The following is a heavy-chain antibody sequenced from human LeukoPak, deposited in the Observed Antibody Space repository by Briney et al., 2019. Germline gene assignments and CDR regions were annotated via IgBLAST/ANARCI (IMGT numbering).Heavy chain of an antibody. D-gene: IGHD3-9*01. CDR2: ISSSSSYI. CDR3: ASGDYYDISDFGY. CDR1: GGSISSSGSF. V-gene: IGHV3-21*01. J-gene: IGHJ4*02. Sequence: PSETLSLTCTVSGGSISSSGSFWDWVRQAPGKGLEWVSSISSSSSYIYYADSVKGRFTISRDNAKNSLYLQMNSLRAEDTAVYYCASGDYYDISDFGYWGQGTLVTVSS.